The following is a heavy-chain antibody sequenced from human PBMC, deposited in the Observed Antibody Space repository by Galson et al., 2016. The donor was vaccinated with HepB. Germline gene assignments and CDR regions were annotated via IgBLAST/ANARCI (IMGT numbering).Heavy chain of an antibody. Sequence: SETLSLTCTVSSGSIGAYYWNWVRQPPGKGLEWIGYSHYSGSTKYKPSLRSRVTISIDTSKNQFSLKLNSVTAAYAAVYFCARQGGRNWYFDLWGRGTLVSVFS. J-gene: IGHJ2*01. CDR1: SGSIGAYY. CDR3: ARQGGRNWYFDL. V-gene: IGHV4-59*08. D-gene: IGHD1-14*01. CDR2: SHYSGST.